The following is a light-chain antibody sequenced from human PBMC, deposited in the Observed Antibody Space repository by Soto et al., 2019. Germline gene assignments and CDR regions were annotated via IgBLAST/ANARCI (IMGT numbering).Light chain of an antibody. J-gene: IGLJ1*01. Sequence: QSVLTQPPSASGTPGQRVTISCSGRSSNFVSNTVNWYQQLPGTAPKLLIYSNNQRPSGVPDRFSGSKSGTSASLAISGLQSEDEADYYCAAWDDSLNGLYVFGTGTKVTVL. CDR3: AAWDDSLNGLYV. CDR1: SSNFVSNT. CDR2: SNN. V-gene: IGLV1-44*01.